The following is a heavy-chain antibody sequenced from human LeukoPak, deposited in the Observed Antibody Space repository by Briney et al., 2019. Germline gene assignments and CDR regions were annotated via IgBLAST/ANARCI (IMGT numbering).Heavy chain of an antibody. CDR2: IYPGDSDT. CDR3: ARGLPGAPESFDI. D-gene: IGHD2-21*02. CDR1: GYSFTTYW. J-gene: IGHJ3*02. Sequence: PGESLKISCKGSGYSFTTYWIGWVRQMPGKGLEWMGIIYPGDSDTRYSPSFQGQVTISADKSISTTYLQWTSLKASDSAMYYCARGLPGAPESFDIWGQGTLVTVSS. V-gene: IGHV5-51*01.